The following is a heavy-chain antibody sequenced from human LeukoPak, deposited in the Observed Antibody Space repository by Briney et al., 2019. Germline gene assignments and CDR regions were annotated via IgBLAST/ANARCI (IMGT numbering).Heavy chain of an antibody. J-gene: IGHJ4*02. D-gene: IGHD3/OR15-3a*01. CDR1: GFTFSSYA. Sequence: GGSLRLSCAASGFTFSSYAMSWVRQAPGKGLEWVSGISGSGTTTYYADSVKGRFTISRDNAKNTVFLQMNSLRAEDTAIYYCSIGPRQNRGLNTYWGQGTLVTVSS. V-gene: IGHV3-23*01. CDR3: SIGPRQNRGLNTY. CDR2: ISGSGTTT.